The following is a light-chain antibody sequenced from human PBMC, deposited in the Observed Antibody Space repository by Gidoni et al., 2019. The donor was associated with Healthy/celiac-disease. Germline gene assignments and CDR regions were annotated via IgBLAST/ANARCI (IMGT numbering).Light chain of an antibody. CDR3: QQYNSYSQT. V-gene: IGKV1-5*03. CDR2: KAS. CDR1: QSISSW. J-gene: IGKJ1*01. Sequence: DIQMTQSPSTLSASVGDRVTITCRASQSISSWLAWYQQKPGKAPKILIYKASSLESGVPSRFSGIGSGTEFTLTISSLQPDDFATYYCQQYNSYSQTFGQGTKVEIK.